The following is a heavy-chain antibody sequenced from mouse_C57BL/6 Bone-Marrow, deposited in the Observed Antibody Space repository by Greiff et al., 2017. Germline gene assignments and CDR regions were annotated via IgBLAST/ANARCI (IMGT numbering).Heavy chain of an antibody. CDR3: ARENYGTWYFDV. CDR1: GYTFTSYW. CDR2: IDPSDSYT. V-gene: IGHV1-69*01. D-gene: IGHD1-1*01. Sequence: QVQLQQPGAELVMPGASVKLSCKASGYTFTSYWMDWVKQRPGQGLEWIGEIDPSDSYTNYNQKFKGKSTLTVDKSSSTAYMQLSSLTSEDSAVYYCARENYGTWYFDVWGTGTTVTVSS. J-gene: IGHJ1*03.